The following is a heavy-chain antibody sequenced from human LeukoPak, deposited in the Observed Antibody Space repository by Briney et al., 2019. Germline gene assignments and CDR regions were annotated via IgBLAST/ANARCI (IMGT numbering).Heavy chain of an antibody. CDR2: IYYSGST. CDR1: GGSISSSSYY. CDR3: ARHSYLLNWSGYYTDYYYYMDV. V-gene: IGHV4-39*01. D-gene: IGHD3-3*01. J-gene: IGHJ6*03. Sequence: PSETLSLTCTVSGGSISSSSYYWGWIRQPPGKGLEWIGSIYYSGSTYYNPSLKSRVTISVDTSKNQFSLKLSSVTAADTAVYYCARHSYLLNWSGYYTDYYYYMDVWGKGTTVTVS.